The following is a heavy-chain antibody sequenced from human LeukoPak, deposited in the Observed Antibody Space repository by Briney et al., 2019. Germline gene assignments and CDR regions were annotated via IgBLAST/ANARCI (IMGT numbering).Heavy chain of an antibody. J-gene: IGHJ4*02. V-gene: IGHV4-4*02. Sequence: PSETLSLTCAVAGGSISSNNWWIWVRQSPEKGLEWIGEIYHDGSTNYNPSLKSRVTISMDKSKNQLSLKLNFVTAADTAVYYCARDRGGYTYSHDYWGQGTLVTVSS. CDR2: IYHDGST. D-gene: IGHD5-18*01. CDR1: GGSISSNNW. CDR3: ARDRGGYTYSHDY.